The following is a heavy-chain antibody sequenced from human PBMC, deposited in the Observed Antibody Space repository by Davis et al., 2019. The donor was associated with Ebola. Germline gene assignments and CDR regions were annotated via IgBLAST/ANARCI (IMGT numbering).Heavy chain of an antibody. Sequence: ASVKVSCKASGYTFTGYYMHWVRQAPGQGLEWMGWINPNSGGTNYAQKLQGRVTMTRNTSISTAYMELSSLRSEDTAVYYCARGVAAGPHYYGMDVWGQGTTVTVSS. CDR3: ARGVAAGPHYYGMDV. CDR1: GYTFTGYY. D-gene: IGHD6-13*01. V-gene: IGHV1-2*02. CDR2: INPNSGGT. J-gene: IGHJ6*02.